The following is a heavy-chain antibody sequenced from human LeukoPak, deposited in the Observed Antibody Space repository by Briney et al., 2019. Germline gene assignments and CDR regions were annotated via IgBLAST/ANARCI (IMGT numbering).Heavy chain of an antibody. CDR3: ARGPGTIFRH. V-gene: IGHV4-34*01. J-gene: IGHJ3*01. CDR2: INHSGST. CDR1: GFTFSNFA. Sequence: LRLSCAASGFTFSNFAMNWVRQAPGKGLEWIGEINHSGSTNYNPSLKSRVTISVDTSKNQFSLKLSSVTAADTAVYYCARGPGTIFRHWGQGTMVTVSS. D-gene: IGHD3-9*01.